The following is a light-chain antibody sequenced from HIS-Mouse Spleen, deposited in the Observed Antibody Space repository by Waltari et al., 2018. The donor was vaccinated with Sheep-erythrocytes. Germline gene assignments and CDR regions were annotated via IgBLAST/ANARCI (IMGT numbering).Light chain of an antibody. CDR2: DAS. Sequence: AIQLTQSPSSLSASVAERVTITCRASQGISSALAWYQQKPGKAPKLLIYDASSLESGVPSRFSGSGSGTDFTLTISSLQPEDFATYYCQQFNNYPRTFGQGTKVEIK. CDR3: QQFNNYPRT. CDR1: QGISSA. V-gene: IGKV1D-13*01. J-gene: IGKJ1*01.